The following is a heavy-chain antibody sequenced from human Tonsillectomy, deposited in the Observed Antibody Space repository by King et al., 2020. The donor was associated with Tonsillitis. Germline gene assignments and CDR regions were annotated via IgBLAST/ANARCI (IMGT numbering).Heavy chain of an antibody. D-gene: IGHD5-24*01. CDR1: GFALSTSGVG. J-gene: IGHJ4*02. CDR2: VYWDDVN. CDR3: SHSDPEIRHGYNF. Sequence: TLKESGPTLVKPTQTLTLTGTFSGFALSTSGVGVGWIRQPPRKAPERLPVVYWDDVNRYSSSLQRSLTITKDTSKNRVALTMTNMDPVDTATYYCSHSDPEIRHGYNFWGQGILVTVSS. V-gene: IGHV2-5*02.